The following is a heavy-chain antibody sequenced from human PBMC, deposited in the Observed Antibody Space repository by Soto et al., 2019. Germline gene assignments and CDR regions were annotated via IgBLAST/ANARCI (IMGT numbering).Heavy chain of an antibody. CDR2: IYWNDDK. J-gene: IGHJ5*02. CDR1: GFSLSSSGVG. V-gene: IGHV2-5*01. D-gene: IGHD4-17*01. Sequence: SGPTLVNPTQTLTLTCTLSGFSLSSSGVGVGWVRQPPGKPLEWLALIYWNDDKNYSPSLKSRLTITKDTSKNQVVLTMTNMDPVDTATYYCGHRPRPRTTVFAVWFDPWGQGTLVTVSS. CDR3: GHRPRPRTTVFAVWFDP.